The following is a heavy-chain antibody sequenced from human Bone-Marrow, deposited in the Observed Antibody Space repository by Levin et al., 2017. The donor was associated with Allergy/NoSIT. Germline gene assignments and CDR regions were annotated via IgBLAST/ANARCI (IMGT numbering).Heavy chain of an antibody. CDR2: INWNGGNI. Sequence: PGESLKISCDASGFIFDGYGMSWVRQVPGKGLDWVSSINWNGGNIGYADSVKGRFTISRDNTKNSLYLEMNSLRVDDTAVYYCARESYYESNGYPPGIFDYWGRGTLVTVSS. CDR1: GFIFDGYG. CDR3: ARESYYESNGYPPGIFDY. J-gene: IGHJ4*02. D-gene: IGHD3-22*01. V-gene: IGHV3-20*04.